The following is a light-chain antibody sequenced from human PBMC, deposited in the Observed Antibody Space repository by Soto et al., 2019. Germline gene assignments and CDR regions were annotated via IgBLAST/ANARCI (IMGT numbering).Light chain of an antibody. J-gene: IGLJ2*01. CDR2: STS. CDR3: SSYTTNITPVV. V-gene: IGLV8-61*01. CDR1: SGSVSTSHY. Sequence: QAVVTQEPPFSVSPGGTVTLTCGLSSGSVSTSHYPSWYQQTPGQAPRTLIYSTSTRSSGVPDRFSGSKSGNTASLTISGLQAEDEADYYCSSYTTNITPVVFGGGTKLTVL.